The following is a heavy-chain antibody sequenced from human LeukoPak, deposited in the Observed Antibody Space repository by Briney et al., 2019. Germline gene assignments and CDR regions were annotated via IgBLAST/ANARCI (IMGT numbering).Heavy chain of an antibody. CDR2: ISGSGGST. J-gene: IGHJ3*02. D-gene: IGHD6-13*01. CDR3: AKGYSSSWYEGDAFDI. CDR1: GFTFSSYA. Sequence: GGSLRLSCAASGFTFSSYAMSWVRQAPGKGLEWVSAISGSGGSTCYADSVKGRFTISRDNSKNTLYLQMNSLRAEDTAVYYCAKGYSSSWYEGDAFDIWGQGTMVTVSS. V-gene: IGHV3-23*01.